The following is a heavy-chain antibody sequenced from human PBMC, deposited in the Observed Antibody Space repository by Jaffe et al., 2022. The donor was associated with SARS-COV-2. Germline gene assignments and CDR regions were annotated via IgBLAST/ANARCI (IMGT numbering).Heavy chain of an antibody. Sequence: EVQLVETGGGLIQPGGSLRLSCGASGFTVSSNYMSWVRQAPGKGLEWVSVIYSGGSTYYADSVKGRFTISRDNSKNTLYLQMNSLRAEDTAVYYCARGSWGSGYYTKPFDYWGQGTLVTVSS. D-gene: IGHD3-22*01. V-gene: IGHV3-53*02. CDR2: IYSGGST. CDR1: GFTVSSNY. J-gene: IGHJ4*02. CDR3: ARGSWGSGYYTKPFDY.